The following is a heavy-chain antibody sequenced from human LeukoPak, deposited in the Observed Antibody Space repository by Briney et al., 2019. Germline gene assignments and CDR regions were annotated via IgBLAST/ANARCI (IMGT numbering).Heavy chain of an antibody. CDR1: GYTFRSYS. J-gene: IGHJ4*02. Sequence: GGSLRLSCAASGYTFRSYSMNWVRQAPGKGLEWVSAIDPSSTYIYYADSVKGRFTISRDNAENSLYLQMNSLRVEDTAVYYCARAPTVLVGYCSSSSCQADYWGQGTLVTVSS. CDR2: IDPSSTYI. CDR3: ARAPTVLVGYCSSSSCQADY. D-gene: IGHD2-2*01. V-gene: IGHV3-21*01.